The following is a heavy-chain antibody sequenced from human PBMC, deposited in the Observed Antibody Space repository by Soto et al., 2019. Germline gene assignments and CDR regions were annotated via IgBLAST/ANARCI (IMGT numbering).Heavy chain of an antibody. CDR1: GFTFSSYG. CDR2: IWYDGSNK. D-gene: IGHD4-4*01. V-gene: IGHV3-33*01. J-gene: IGHJ6*03. CDR3: ARDMAGNNYVYYYYYMDV. Sequence: GGSLRLSCAASGFTFSSYGMHWVRQAPGKGLEWVAVIWYDGSNKYYADSVKGRFTISRDNSKNTLYLQMNSLRAEDTAVYYCARDMAGNNYVYYYYYMDVWGKGTTVTVSS.